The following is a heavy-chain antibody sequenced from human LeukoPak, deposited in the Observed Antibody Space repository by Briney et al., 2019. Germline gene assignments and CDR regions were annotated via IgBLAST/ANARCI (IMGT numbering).Heavy chain of an antibody. CDR1: GFTFSSYS. D-gene: IGHD3-16*01. J-gene: IGHJ4*02. CDR2: ISSGSSAI. CDR3: ARWGDPYYFDY. Sequence: QPGGSLRLSCAASGFTFSSYSMNWVRQAPGKGLEWVSYISSGSSAIYYADSVKGRFTISRDNARNSLYLQMNSLRAEDTALYYCARWGDPYYFDYWGQGTLVTVSS. V-gene: IGHV3-48*01.